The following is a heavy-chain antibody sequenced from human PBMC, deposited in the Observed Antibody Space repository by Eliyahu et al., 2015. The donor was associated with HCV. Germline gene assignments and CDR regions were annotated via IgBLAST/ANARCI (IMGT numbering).Heavy chain of an antibody. CDR3: ARGIMRDIAVAGSPDY. V-gene: IGHV4-61*01. D-gene: IGHD6-19*01. CDR2: IYYGGST. CDR1: GGXVXXGSYY. J-gene: IGHJ4*02. Sequence: QVQLQESGPGLVKPSETLSLTCTVXGGXVXXGSYYWSWIRQPPGKGLEWIGNIYYGGSTNYNPSLKSRVTISLDTSKNQFSLKLSSVTAADTAVYYCARGIMRDIAVAGSPDYWGQGILVTVSS.